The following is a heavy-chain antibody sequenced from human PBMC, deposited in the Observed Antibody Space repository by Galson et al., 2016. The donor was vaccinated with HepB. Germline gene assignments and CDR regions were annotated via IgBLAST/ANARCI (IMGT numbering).Heavy chain of an antibody. J-gene: IGHJ4*02. D-gene: IGHD3-16*02. CDR1: GFTFSDYA. CDR2: ISGNGGRT. CDR3: AQSSYDYVWGSYRFDS. Sequence: SLRLSCAASGFTFSDYAMSWVRQAPGKGLEWVSGISGNGGRTYYADSVEGRFTISRDNSKNTLYRQMNRLRAEDTAIYYCAQSSYDYVWGSYRFDSWGQGTLVTVSS. V-gene: IGHV3-23*01.